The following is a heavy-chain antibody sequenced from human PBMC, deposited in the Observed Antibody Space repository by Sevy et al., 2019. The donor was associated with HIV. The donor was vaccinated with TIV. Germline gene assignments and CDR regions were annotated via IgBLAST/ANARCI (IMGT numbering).Heavy chain of an antibody. J-gene: IGHJ6*02. Sequence: GGSLRLSCAASGFRFDDFAMHWVRQAPGKGLEWVSGISWNSGSIGYVDSVKGRFTVSRANAKNSLYLQMNSLRTEDTALYYCAKSSRGDYGGNYYYGLDVWGQGTTVTVSS. CDR2: ISWNSGSI. V-gene: IGHV3-9*01. CDR1: GFRFDDFA. CDR3: AKSSRGDYGGNYYYGLDV. D-gene: IGHD4-17*01.